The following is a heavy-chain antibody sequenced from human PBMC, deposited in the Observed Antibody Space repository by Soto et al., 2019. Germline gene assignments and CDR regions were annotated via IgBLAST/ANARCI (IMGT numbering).Heavy chain of an antibody. CDR3: ARGGYIVVVVAATPYYMDV. Sequence: TSETLSLTCAVYGGSFSGYYWSWIRQPPGKGLEWIGEINHSGSTNYNPSLKSRVTISVDTSKNQFSLKLSSVTAADTAVYYCARGGYIVVVVAATPYYMDVWGKGTTVTVSS. V-gene: IGHV4-34*01. CDR2: INHSGST. J-gene: IGHJ6*03. CDR1: GGSFSGYY. D-gene: IGHD2-15*01.